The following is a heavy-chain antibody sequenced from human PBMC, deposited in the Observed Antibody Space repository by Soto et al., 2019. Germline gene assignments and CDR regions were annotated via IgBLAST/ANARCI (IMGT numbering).Heavy chain of an antibody. J-gene: IGHJ3*02. CDR2: ISGSGGST. V-gene: IGHV3-23*01. Sequence: PGGSLRLSCAASGFTFSSYAMSWVRQAPGKGLEWVSAISGSGGSTYYADSVKGRFTISRDNSKNTLYLQMNSLRAEDTAVYYGAKVLGQGHRHHRGAFDIWGQGTMVTVSS. CDR3: AKVLGQGHRHHRGAFDI. D-gene: IGHD3-16*01. CDR1: GFTFSSYA.